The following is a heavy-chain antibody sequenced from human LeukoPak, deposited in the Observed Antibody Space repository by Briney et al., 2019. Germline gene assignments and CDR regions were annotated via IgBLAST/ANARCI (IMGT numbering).Heavy chain of an antibody. Sequence: SETLSLTCTVSGGSISSSSYYWGWIRQPPGKGLEWIGSIYYSETTYYNPSLKSRLTISVHTSRNQFSMKLSSVTAANTGVYYCARSLPSRRVVASRGFFDFWGQGTLDRVPS. J-gene: IGHJ4*02. D-gene: IGHD3-22*01. V-gene: IGHV4-39*01. CDR1: GGSISSSSYY. CDR2: IYYSETT. CDR3: ARSLPSRRVVASRGFFDF.